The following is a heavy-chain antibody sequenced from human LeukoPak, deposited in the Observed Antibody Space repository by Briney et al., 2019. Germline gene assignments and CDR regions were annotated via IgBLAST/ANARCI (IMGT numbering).Heavy chain of an antibody. Sequence: RGRSLRLSCAASGFTFSTYWMHWVRQAPGKGLVWVSRINSDGSTTNYADSVKGRFTISRDNAKNTLYLQMNSLRAEDTAVYYCARGYIYGYDQWGQGTLVTVSS. V-gene: IGHV3-74*01. CDR2: INSDGSTT. J-gene: IGHJ1*01. CDR1: GFTFSTYW. CDR3: ARGYIYGYDQ. D-gene: IGHD5-18*01.